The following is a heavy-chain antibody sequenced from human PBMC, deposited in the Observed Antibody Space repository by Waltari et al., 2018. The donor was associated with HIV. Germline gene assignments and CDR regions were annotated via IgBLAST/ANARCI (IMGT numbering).Heavy chain of an antibody. CDR3: ARLDCSGGTCSPFDP. Sequence: QLQLPESGPGLVKPSETLSLTCTVSGGSVFSSVSYWGWIRQPPGRGLEWIGTLYYTGNTYYNPSLQSRVTISVGVSKNQFSLKLGSVSASDTAVYYCARLDCSGGTCSPFDPWGQGTLVTVSS. D-gene: IGHD2-15*01. J-gene: IGHJ5*01. CDR1: GGSVFSSVSY. CDR2: LYYTGNT. V-gene: IGHV4-39*01.